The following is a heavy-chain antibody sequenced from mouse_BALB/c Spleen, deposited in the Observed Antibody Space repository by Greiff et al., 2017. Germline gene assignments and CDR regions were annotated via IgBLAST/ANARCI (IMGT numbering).Heavy chain of an antibody. CDR2: ISSGGSYT. CDR1: GFTFSSYG. Sequence: EVQLVESGGDLVKPGGSLKLSCAASGFTFSSYGMSWVRQTPDKRLEWVATISSGGSYTYYPDSVKGRFTISRDNAKNTLYLQMSSLKSEDTAMYYCASRSYGSSYFYAMDYWGQGTSVTVSS. J-gene: IGHJ4*01. V-gene: IGHV5-6*01. CDR3: ASRSYGSSYFYAMDY. D-gene: IGHD1-1*01.